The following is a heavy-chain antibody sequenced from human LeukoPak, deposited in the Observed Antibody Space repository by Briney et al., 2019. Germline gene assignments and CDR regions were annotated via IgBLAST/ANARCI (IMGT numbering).Heavy chain of an antibody. Sequence: GGSLRLSCAASGFTFSDYYMSWIRQAPGKGLEWVSYISNSASSIYYAESVKGRFTISRDNAKNSLSPQMNPLRPEDTAVYYCAKVRRWGFDYWGQGTLVTVSS. CDR2: ISNSASSI. V-gene: IGHV3-11*04. CDR3: AKVRRWGFDY. CDR1: GFTFSDYY. J-gene: IGHJ4*02. D-gene: IGHD3-16*01.